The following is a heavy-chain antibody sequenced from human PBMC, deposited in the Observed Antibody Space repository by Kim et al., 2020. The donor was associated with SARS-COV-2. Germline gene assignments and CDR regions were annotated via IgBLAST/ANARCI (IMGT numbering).Heavy chain of an antibody. Sequence: GGSLRLSCAASGFTFSSYSMNWVRQAPGKGLEWVSSISSSSSYIYYADSAKGRFTISRDNAKNSLYLQMNSLRAEDTAMYYCARAGQDYDILTDYKGYYYGMDVWGQGTTVTVSS. CDR2: ISSSSSYI. D-gene: IGHD3-9*01. CDR3: ARAGQDYDILTDYKGYYYGMDV. V-gene: IGHV3-21*01. J-gene: IGHJ6*02. CDR1: GFTFSSYS.